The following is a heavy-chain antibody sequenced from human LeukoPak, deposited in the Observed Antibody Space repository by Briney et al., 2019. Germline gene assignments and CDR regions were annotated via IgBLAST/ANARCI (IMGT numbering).Heavy chain of an antibody. J-gene: IGHJ4*02. CDR2: ISSSSNTI. CDR1: GFTFSSYS. CDR3: ARDSGAFIAAVGASDY. D-gene: IGHD6-13*01. V-gene: IGHV3-48*01. Sequence: GGFLRLSCAASGFTFSSYSMNWVRQAPGKGLEWVSYISSSSNTIYYADSVKGRFTISRDNAKDSLYLQMNSLRAEDTAVYYCARDSGAFIAAVGASDYWGQGTLVTVSS.